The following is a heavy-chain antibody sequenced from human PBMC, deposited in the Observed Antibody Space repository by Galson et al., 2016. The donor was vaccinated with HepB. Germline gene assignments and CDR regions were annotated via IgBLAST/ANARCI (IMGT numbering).Heavy chain of an antibody. J-gene: IGHJ1*01. D-gene: IGHD3-22*01. CDR1: GFTFSSYA. Sequence: SLRLSCAASGFTFSSYAMSWVRQAPGKGLEWVSAISGSGGSTYYADSVKGRFTISRDNSKNTLYLQMNSLRAEDAAVYYCAKDMDYGSSGYYSPFQHWGQGTLVTVSS. V-gene: IGHV3-23*01. CDR2: ISGSGGST. CDR3: AKDMDYGSSGYYSPFQH.